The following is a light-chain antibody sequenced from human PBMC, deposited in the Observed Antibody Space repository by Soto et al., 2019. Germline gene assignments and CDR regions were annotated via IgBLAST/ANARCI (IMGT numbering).Light chain of an antibody. CDR1: SSDVGSYNL. CDR2: EGT. Sequence: QSALTQPASVSGSPGQSMTISCTGTSSDVGSYNLVSWYQQHPGKAPKFMIYEGTKRPSGVSNRFSGSKSGNTASLTISGLQAEDEADYYCCSYAGSRHYVFGTGTKVTVL. CDR3: CSYAGSRHYV. J-gene: IGLJ1*01. V-gene: IGLV2-23*01.